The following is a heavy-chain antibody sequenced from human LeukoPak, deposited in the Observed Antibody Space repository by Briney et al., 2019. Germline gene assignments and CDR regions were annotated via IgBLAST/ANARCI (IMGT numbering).Heavy chain of an antibody. CDR2: INHSGST. D-gene: IGHD3-10*01. V-gene: IGHV4-34*01. CDR1: GGSFSGYY. J-gene: IGHJ6*02. CDR3: ARDRVYYYGSGSYYYGMDV. Sequence: PSETLSLTCAVYGGSFSGYYWSRIRQPPGRGLEWIGEINHSGSTNYNPSLKSRVTISVDTSKNQFSLKLSSVTAADTAVYYCARDRVYYYGSGSYYYGMDVWGQGTTVTVSS.